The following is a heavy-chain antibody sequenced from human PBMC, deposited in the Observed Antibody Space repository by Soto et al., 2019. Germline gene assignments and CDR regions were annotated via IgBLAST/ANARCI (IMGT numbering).Heavy chain of an antibody. D-gene: IGHD4-17*01. Sequence: QVQLVQSGAEVKKPGASVKVSCKASGYTFTSYGISWVRQAPGQGLEWMGWISAYNGNTNYAQKLQGRVTMTTDTSTSTADMEMRSLRSDDTAVYYCARDTYGDYEAFNYYYYYMDVWGKGTTVTVSS. CDR2: ISAYNGNT. CDR1: GYTFTSYG. V-gene: IGHV1-18*01. J-gene: IGHJ6*03. CDR3: ARDTYGDYEAFNYYYYYMDV.